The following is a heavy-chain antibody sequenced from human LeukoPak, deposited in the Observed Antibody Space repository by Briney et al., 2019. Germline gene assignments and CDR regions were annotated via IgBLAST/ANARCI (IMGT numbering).Heavy chain of an antibody. J-gene: IGHJ5*02. CDR2: FYRGDST. CDR1: GFTVSSSY. D-gene: IGHD3-10*01. CDR3: TRLRGESPRSFDP. V-gene: IGHV3-53*01. Sequence: PGGSLRLSCAASGFTVSSSYMYWVRQAPGKGLEWVSFFYRGDSTYYADSVKGRFTISRDNAENKVYLQMNSLGAEDTAVYYCTRLRGESPRSFDPWGQGTLVTVSS.